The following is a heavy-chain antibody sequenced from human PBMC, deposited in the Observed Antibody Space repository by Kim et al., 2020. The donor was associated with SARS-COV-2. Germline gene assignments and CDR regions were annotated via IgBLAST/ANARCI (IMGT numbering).Heavy chain of an antibody. CDR3: ARDVSYDSSGYPLPFDY. CDR2: VNPNSGGT. Sequence: ASVKVSCKASGYTFTGYSIHWVRQAPGQGLEWMGWVNPNSGGTNYAQNFQGRVTMTRDTSISTAYMELSRLRSDDTAVYFCARDVSYDSSGYPLPFDYWGQGTLVTVSS. V-gene: IGHV1-2*02. D-gene: IGHD3-22*01. CDR1: GYTFTGYS. J-gene: IGHJ4*02.